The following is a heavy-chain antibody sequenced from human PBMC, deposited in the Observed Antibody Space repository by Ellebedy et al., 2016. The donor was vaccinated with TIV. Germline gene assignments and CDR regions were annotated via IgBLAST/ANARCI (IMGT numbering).Heavy chain of an antibody. J-gene: IGHJ6*02. Sequence: SETLSLXXAVYGGSFTGYYWSWIRQPPGKGLEWIGEINHSGSTNYSPSLKSRVTISVDTSKNQFSLKLRSVTAADTAVYYCARRITMVRGVPDYYGMDVWGQGTTVTGSS. CDR2: INHSGST. V-gene: IGHV4-34*01. D-gene: IGHD3-10*01. CDR1: GGSFTGYY. CDR3: ARRITMVRGVPDYYGMDV.